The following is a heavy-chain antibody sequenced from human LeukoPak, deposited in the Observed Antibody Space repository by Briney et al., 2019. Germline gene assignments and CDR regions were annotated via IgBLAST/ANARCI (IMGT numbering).Heavy chain of an antibody. CDR2: IYSGGST. CDR1: GFTVSSNY. J-gene: IGHJ4*02. CDR3: ARGPSPAEPPY. V-gene: IGHV3-66*02. D-gene: IGHD2-2*01. Sequence: GGSLRLSCAASGFTVSSNYMSWVRQAPGKGLEWVSVIYSGGSTYYADSVKGRFTISRDNSKNTLYLQMNSLRAEDTAVYSCARGPSPAEPPYWGQGTLVTVSS.